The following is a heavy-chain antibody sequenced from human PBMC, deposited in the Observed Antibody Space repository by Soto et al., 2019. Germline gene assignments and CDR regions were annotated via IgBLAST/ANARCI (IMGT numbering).Heavy chain of an antibody. CDR2: ISSSSSYT. CDR1: GFTFSDYY. Sequence: GGSLRLSCAASGFTFSDYYMSWIRQAPGKGLEWVSYISSSSSYTNYADSVKGRFTISRDNAKNSLYLQMNSLRAEDTAVYYCARDPPYGSGTSQNYGMDVWGQGTTVTVSS. CDR3: ARDPPYGSGTSQNYGMDV. D-gene: IGHD3-10*01. V-gene: IGHV3-11*06. J-gene: IGHJ6*02.